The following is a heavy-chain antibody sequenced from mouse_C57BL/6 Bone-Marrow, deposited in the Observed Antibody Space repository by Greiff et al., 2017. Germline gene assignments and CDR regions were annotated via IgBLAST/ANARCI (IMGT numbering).Heavy chain of an antibody. J-gene: IGHJ2*01. CDR1: GFNFKDYY. V-gene: IGHV14-4*01. D-gene: IGHD1-1*01. CDR2: IDPENGDT. Sequence: VQLKQSGAELVRPGASVKLSCTASGFNFKDYYMHWVKQRPEQGLEWIGWIDPENGDTESASKFQGKATITADTSSNTAYLQLSSLASEDTAVYYCTTVVHDGGQGTTLTVSS. CDR3: TTVVHD.